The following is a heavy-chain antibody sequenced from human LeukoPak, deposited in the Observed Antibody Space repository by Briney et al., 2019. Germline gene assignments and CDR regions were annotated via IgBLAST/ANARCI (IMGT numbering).Heavy chain of an antibody. Sequence: ASVKVSCKASGYTFTSYGISWVRQAPGQGLEWMGWISAYNGNTNYAQKLQGRITMTTDTSTSTAYMELRSLRSDDTAVYYCARDPDSGYDGPSDYWGQGTLVTVSS. CDR2: ISAYNGNT. CDR1: GYTFTSYG. J-gene: IGHJ4*02. V-gene: IGHV1-18*01. CDR3: ARDPDSGYDGPSDY. D-gene: IGHD5-12*01.